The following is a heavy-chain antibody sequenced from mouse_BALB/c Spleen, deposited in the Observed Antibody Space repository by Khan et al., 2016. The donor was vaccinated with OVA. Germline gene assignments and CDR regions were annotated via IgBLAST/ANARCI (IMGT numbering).Heavy chain of an antibody. J-gene: IGHJ3*01. CDR2: ITPNNGGS. V-gene: IGHV1-18*01. CDR3: TRGGFGGFAV. Sequence: VRLQQSGPELVKPGTSVKIPCKASGYTFADYNVDWVKQSHGKSLEWIGDITPNNGGSIYNQKFKGKATLTVDKSSSTAYMELRSLTSEDTAVYYCTRGGFGGFAVWGQGTLVTVSA. CDR1: GYTFADYN.